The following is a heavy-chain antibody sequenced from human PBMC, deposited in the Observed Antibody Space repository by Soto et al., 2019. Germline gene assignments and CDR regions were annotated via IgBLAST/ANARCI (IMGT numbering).Heavy chain of an antibody. CDR3: ARVGSSGWSPDY. V-gene: IGHV4-59*11. Sequence: PETLSLTCTVSGGSISGHYWIWIRQSPGKGLEWIGYIFYSGSTNYNPSLKSRVTLSADTSKNQFSLRLSSVTAADTAVYYCARVGSSGWSPDYWGQGTLVTVSS. D-gene: IGHD6-19*01. CDR1: GGSISGHY. J-gene: IGHJ4*02. CDR2: IFYSGST.